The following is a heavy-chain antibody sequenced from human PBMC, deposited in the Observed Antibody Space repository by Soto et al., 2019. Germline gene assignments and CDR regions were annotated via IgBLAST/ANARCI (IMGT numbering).Heavy chain of an antibody. V-gene: IGHV2-5*02. CDR1: GFSLSTTAVG. CDR2: IYWDDDK. J-gene: IGHJ4*02. D-gene: IGHD3-10*01. CDR3: AHGISMVRGVVVFDY. Sequence: QITLKESGPTLVNPTQTLTLTCSFSGFSLSTTAVGVGWIRQPPGKALEWLALIYWDDDKRYSPSLKSRLTTTKDTPKHQVVLTLTHKDPLDTATYYCAHGISMVRGVVVFDYWGQGTLVTVSS.